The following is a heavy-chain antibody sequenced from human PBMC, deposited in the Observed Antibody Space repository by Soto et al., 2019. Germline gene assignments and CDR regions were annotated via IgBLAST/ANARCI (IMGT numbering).Heavy chain of an antibody. CDR2: INHSGNT. V-gene: IGHV4-34*01. CDR3: ARISGGY. D-gene: IGHD3-10*01. J-gene: IGHJ4*02. Sequence: RLPETLSLTCGVFGGSRSTYCWTWIRQPPGKGLEWIGEINHSGNTNYNASLRSRVTISVDTSKNQFSLKLSSVTAADTAVYYCARISGGYWGQGTPVTVSS. CDR1: GGSRSTYC.